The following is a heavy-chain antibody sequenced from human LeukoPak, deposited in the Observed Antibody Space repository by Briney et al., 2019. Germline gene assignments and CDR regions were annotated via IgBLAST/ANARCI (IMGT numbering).Heavy chain of an antibody. CDR1: GFTVSSNY. Sequence: GGSLGLSCAASGFTVSSNYMSWVRQAPGKGLEWVSVIYSGGSTYYADSVKGRFTISRDNSKNTLYLQMNSLRAEDTAVYYCARDSSGYYYFDYWGQGTLVTVSS. CDR2: IYSGGST. J-gene: IGHJ4*02. CDR3: ARDSSGYYYFDY. V-gene: IGHV3-66*01. D-gene: IGHD5-12*01.